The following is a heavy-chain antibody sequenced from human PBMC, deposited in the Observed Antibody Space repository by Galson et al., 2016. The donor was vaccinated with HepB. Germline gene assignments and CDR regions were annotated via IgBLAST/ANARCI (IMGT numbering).Heavy chain of an antibody. J-gene: IGHJ4*02. CDR3: ARGGNCGGDCYSFDR. V-gene: IGHV4-39*01. Sequence: TLSLTCSVSGGPISRGGYYWGWIRQPPGKALEWMGYIYSTGSTYYNPSLKSRVTISVDTSKNQVALKLTSVTAADTAVYYCARGGNCGGDCYSFDRWGQGDLVAVSS. D-gene: IGHD2-21*02. CDR1: GGPISRGGYY. CDR2: IYSTGST.